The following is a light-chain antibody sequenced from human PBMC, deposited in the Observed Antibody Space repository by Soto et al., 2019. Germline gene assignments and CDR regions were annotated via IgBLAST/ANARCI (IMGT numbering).Light chain of an antibody. CDR3: SSYTSSSTNV. J-gene: IGLJ1*01. Sequence: QSALTQPASVSGSPGQSVAISCTGTSSDVGSYNRVSWYQQPPGTAPKVMIYDVSNRPSGVPDRFSGSKSGNTASLTISGLQAEDEADYYCSSYTSSSTNVFGTGTKVTVL. V-gene: IGLV2-18*02. CDR1: SSDVGSYNR. CDR2: DVS.